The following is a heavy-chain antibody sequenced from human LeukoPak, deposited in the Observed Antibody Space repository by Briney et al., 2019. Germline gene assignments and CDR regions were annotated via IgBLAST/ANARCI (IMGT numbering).Heavy chain of an antibody. CDR3: ARRRQLWSGIDY. V-gene: IGHV4-59*08. Sequence: PSETLSLTCTVSGGSINNYYWNWIRQPPGKGLEWIGYTYDRGGTSYNPSLESRVTISMDTSNNQFSLKVTSVTAADTAVYYCARRRQLWSGIDYWGQGTLVTVSS. CDR2: TYDRGGT. CDR1: GGSINNYY. D-gene: IGHD5-18*01. J-gene: IGHJ4*02.